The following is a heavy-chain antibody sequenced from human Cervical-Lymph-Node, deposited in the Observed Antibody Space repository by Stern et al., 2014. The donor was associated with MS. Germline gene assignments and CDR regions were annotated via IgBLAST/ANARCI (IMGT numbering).Heavy chain of an antibody. Sequence: QVQLMQSGAEVKKPGASVKVSCKTSGYTFTSDDINWVRQASGQGLEWMVCMNPDMGYPCYSQKFQSSRAITRDTTISTAYMELNSLRSEDTDVYYCAKAWDSWGQGTLVIVSS. CDR2: MNPDMGYP. J-gene: IGHJ4*02. CDR3: AKAWDS. V-gene: IGHV1-8*01. CDR1: GYTFTSDD.